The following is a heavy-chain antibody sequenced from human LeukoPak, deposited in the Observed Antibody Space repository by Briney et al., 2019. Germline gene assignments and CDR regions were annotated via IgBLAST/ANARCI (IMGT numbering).Heavy chain of an antibody. V-gene: IGHV3-30*04. CDR2: IRQDGCDQ. CDR1: GFTFGSYS. D-gene: IGHD6-13*01. J-gene: IGHJ3*02. CDR3: ARETQQRQLSNPFEI. Sequence: GGSLRLAWAPAGFTFGSYSMHWVRQAPGKGVEWVGGIRQDGCDQYYADYVNGQFTISRDNSKNTLYLQMNSLRADDTALYYCARETQQRQLSNPFEIWGQGTMVTVSS.